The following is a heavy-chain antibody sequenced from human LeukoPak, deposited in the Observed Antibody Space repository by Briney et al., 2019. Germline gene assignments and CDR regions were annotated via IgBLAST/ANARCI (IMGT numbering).Heavy chain of an antibody. CDR3: ARVGGGAYYDFWSGYRYYFDY. J-gene: IGHJ4*02. CDR1: GGSISSSNW. CDR2: IYHSGST. D-gene: IGHD3-3*01. V-gene: IGHV4-4*02. Sequence: SETLSLTCAVSGGSISSSNWWSLVRQPPGKGLEWIGEIYHSGSTNYNPSLKSRVTISVDKSKNQFSLKLSSVTAADTAVYYCARVGGGAYYDFWSGYRYYFDYWGQGTLVTVSS.